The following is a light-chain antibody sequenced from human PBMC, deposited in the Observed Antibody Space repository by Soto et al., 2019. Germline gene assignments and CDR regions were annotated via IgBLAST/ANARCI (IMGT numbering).Light chain of an antibody. CDR3: QHYVTSSIT. CDR2: GAS. J-gene: IGKJ5*01. V-gene: IGKV3-20*01. Sequence: EIVLTQSPATLSLSPGERATLSCRASQYITIYLAWYQQKPGQAPRLLMYGASSRATGTPDRISGGGSGTDFTLTISRLEPEDFAVYYCQHYVTSSITFGQGTRLEIK. CDR1: QYITIY.